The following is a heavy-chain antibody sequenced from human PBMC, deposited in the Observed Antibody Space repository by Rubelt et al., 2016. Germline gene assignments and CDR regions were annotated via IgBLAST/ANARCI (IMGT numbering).Heavy chain of an antibody. CDR1: GGSISSGGYY. CDR2: IYYSGST. J-gene: IGHJ4*02. D-gene: IGHD4-23*01. Sequence: QVQLQESGPGLVKPSQTLSLTCTVSGGSISSGGYYWSWIRQHPGKGLEWIGYIYYSGSTYYNPSLTSRVTISVETSKNQFSLKLSSVTDADTAVYYCATSGGNGGDFDYWGQGTLVTVSS. CDR3: ATSGGNGGDFDY. V-gene: IGHV4-31*03.